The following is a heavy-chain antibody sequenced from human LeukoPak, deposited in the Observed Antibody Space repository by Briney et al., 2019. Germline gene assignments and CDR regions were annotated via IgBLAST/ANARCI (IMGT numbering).Heavy chain of an antibody. CDR3: ARDRGYSGYDFFDY. D-gene: IGHD5-12*01. V-gene: IGHV3-30*04. J-gene: IGHJ4*02. Sequence: PGGSLRLSCAASGFTFSSYAMHWVRQAPGKGLERVAVISYDGSNKYYADSVKGRFTISRDNSKNTLYLQMNSLRAEDTAVYYCARDRGYSGYDFFDYWGQGTLVTVSS. CDR2: ISYDGSNK. CDR1: GFTFSSYA.